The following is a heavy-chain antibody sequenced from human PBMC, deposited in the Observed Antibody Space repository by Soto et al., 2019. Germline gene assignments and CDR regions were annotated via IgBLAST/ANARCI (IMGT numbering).Heavy chain of an antibody. J-gene: IGHJ3*02. CDR3: ARDLWGSSGWYGIADAFDI. V-gene: IGHV6-1*01. CDR1: GDSVSSNSAA. Sequence: PSQTLSLTCAISGDSVSSNSAAWNWIRQSPSRGLEWLGRTYYRSKWYNDYAVSVKSRITINPDTSKNQFSLQLNSVTPEDTAVYYCARDLWGSSGWYGIADAFDIWGQGTMVTVSS. D-gene: IGHD6-19*01. CDR2: TYYRSKWYN.